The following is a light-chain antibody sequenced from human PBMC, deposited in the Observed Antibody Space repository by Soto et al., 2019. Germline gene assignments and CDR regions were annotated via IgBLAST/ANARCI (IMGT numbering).Light chain of an antibody. CDR1: QSITNNY. V-gene: IGKV3-20*01. CDR2: GAS. J-gene: IGKJ1*01. Sequence: EIVLTQSPCTLSFSPGERATLSCRASQSITNNYLAWYQQKAGQVPRLLLYGASTRPTGIPDRFSGSGSGTDFTLTITRLEPDDFAVYYCQHYGSSPRTFGQGTKVDIK. CDR3: QHYGSSPRT.